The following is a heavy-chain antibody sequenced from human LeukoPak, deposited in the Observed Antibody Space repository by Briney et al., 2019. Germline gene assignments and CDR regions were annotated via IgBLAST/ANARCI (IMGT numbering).Heavy chain of an antibody. D-gene: IGHD3-22*01. CDR3: ARHRTIYYDSSGYWV. J-gene: IGHJ4*02. V-gene: IGHV4-34*01. CDR2: INHSGST. Sequence: ETLSLTCAVYGGSFSGYYWSWIRQPPGKGLEWIGEINHSGSTNYNPSLKRRVTISVDTSKNQFSLKLSSATAADTAVYYCARHRTIYYDSSGYWVWGQGTLVTVSS. CDR1: GGSFSGYY.